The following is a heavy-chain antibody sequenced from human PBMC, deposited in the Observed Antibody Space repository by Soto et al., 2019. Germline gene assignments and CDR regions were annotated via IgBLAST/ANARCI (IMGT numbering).Heavy chain of an antibody. D-gene: IGHD2-2*01. CDR1: GYTFTSYY. CDR3: ARSPAAYSPYYYYYMDV. J-gene: IGHJ6*03. CDR2: INPSGGST. V-gene: IGHV1-46*01. Sequence: ASVKVSCKASGYTFTSYYMHWVRQAPGQGLEWMGIINPSGGSTSYAQKFQGRVTMTRDTSTSTVYMELSSLRSEDTAVYYCARSPAAYSPYYYYYMDVWGKGTTVTVSS.